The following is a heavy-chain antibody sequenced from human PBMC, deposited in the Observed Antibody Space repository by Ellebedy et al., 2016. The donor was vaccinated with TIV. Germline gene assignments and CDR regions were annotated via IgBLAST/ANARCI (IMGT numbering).Heavy chain of an antibody. CDR1: GYTFTSYG. CDR3: ARTRGSYLGRGYFDY. J-gene: IGHJ4*02. Sequence: ASVKVSCXASGYTFTSYGISWVRQAPGQGLEWMGWISAYNGNTNYAQKLQGRVTMTTDTSTSTAYMELRSLRSDDTAVYYCARTRGSYLGRGYFDYWGQGTLVTVSS. D-gene: IGHD1-26*01. CDR2: ISAYNGNT. V-gene: IGHV1-18*04.